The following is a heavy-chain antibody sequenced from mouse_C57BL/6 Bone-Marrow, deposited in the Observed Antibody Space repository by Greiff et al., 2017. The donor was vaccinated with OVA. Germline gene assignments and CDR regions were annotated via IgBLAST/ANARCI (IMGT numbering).Heavy chain of an antibody. V-gene: IGHV1-54*01. CDR2: INPGSGGT. Sequence: QVQLQQPGAELVRPGTSVKVSCKASGYAFTNYLIEWVKQRPGQGLEWIGVINPGSGGTNYNEKFKSKATLTADKSSSTAYMQLSSLTSEDSAVYYCARARYYYGSSGFAYWGQGTLVTVSA. CDR3: ARARYYYGSSGFAY. CDR1: GYAFTNYL. J-gene: IGHJ3*01. D-gene: IGHD1-1*01.